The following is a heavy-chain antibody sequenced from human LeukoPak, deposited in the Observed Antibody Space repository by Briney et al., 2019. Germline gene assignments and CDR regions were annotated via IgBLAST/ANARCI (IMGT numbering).Heavy chain of an antibody. Sequence: PGVSLRLSCVASGFTFSSYAMSWVRRAPGKAVEWVSAISGSGGGTYYADSVKGRLTISRDNTKNTLYLQMNSLRAEDTAVYYCAPNDDFWSGYFRYWGQGTLVTVSS. J-gene: IGHJ4*02. CDR1: GFTFSSYA. D-gene: IGHD3-3*01. V-gene: IGHV3-23*01. CDR2: ISGSGGGT. CDR3: APNDDFWSGYFRY.